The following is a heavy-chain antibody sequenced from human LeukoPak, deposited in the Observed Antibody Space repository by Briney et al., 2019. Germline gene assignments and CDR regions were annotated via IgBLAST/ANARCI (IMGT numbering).Heavy chain of an antibody. CDR2: ISSSSSTI. D-gene: IGHD1-1*01. Sequence: GRSLRLSCAASGFDFSSYSMNWVRQAPGKGLEWVSYISSSSSTIYYADSVKGRFTISRDNAKNSLYLQMNSLRDEDTAVYYCARGYIAGTTTFDYWGQGTLVTVSS. CDR1: GFDFSSYS. J-gene: IGHJ4*02. V-gene: IGHV3-48*02. CDR3: ARGYIAGTTTFDY.